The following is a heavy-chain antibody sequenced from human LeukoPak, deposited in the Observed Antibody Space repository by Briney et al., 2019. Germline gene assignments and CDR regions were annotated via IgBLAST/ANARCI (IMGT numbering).Heavy chain of an antibody. D-gene: IGHD1-1*01. CDR3: ASAGNFHYFDF. Sequence: PSETLSLTCTVSGVSISSHYWSWIRQSPGKGLEWIGNIYYTGSTNYNPSLKSRVAISIDTSKNQFSLTLNSVTAADAAVYYCASAGNFHYFDFWGQGPLVTVS. CDR2: IYYTGST. CDR1: GVSISSHY. J-gene: IGHJ4*02. V-gene: IGHV4-59*11.